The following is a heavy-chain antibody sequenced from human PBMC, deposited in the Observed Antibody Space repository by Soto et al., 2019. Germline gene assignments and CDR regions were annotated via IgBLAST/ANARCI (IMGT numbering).Heavy chain of an antibody. Sequence: EVQLLESGGGLIHPGGSLRLSCVASGFRFSDHSMNWVRQAPGKGLEWVSYITSSGDSIYYADSVKGRFTVSRDNAKNSLFLQMNSRRDEDAAEYYCARLRKGSRVTSWGQGTLVTVSS. CDR1: GFRFSDHS. D-gene: IGHD4-17*01. V-gene: IGHV3-48*02. CDR2: ITSSGDSI. J-gene: IGHJ4*02. CDR3: ARLRKGSRVTS.